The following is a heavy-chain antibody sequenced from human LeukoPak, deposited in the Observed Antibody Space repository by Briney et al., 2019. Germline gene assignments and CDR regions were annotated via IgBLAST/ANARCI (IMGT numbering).Heavy chain of an antibody. Sequence: GGSLRLSCAASGITFNNYAMSWVRQAPGKWLEWVAVIWYDGSNKYYADSVKGRFTISRDNSKNTLYLQMNSLRAEDTAIYYCAKRQSSGWEFDYWGQGTLVTVSS. D-gene: IGHD6-25*01. CDR1: GITFNNYA. CDR3: AKRQSSGWEFDY. V-gene: IGHV3-33*08. J-gene: IGHJ4*02. CDR2: IWYDGSNK.